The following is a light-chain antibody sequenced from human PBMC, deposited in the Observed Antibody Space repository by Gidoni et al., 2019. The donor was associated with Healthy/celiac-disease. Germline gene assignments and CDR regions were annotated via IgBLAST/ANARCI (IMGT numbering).Light chain of an antibody. Sequence: EIVLTQSPCTLSLSPGERATLSCRASQSVSSSYLAWYQQKPGQAPRLLIYGASSRATGIPDRFSGSGSGTDFTLTISRLEPEDFAVYYCQQYGSSYTFXGXTKVEIK. CDR2: GAS. J-gene: IGKJ4*01. CDR3: QQYGSSYT. CDR1: QSVSSSY. V-gene: IGKV3-20*01.